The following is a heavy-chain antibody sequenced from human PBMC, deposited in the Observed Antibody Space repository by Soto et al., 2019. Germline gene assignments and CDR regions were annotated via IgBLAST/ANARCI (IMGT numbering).Heavy chain of an antibody. D-gene: IGHD6-19*01. Sequence: GASVKVSCKASGGTFSSYAISWVRQAPGQGLEWMGGITPIFGTANYAQKFQGRVTITADESTSTAYMELSSLRSEDTAVYYCAREAAVAGIAGEFDPWGQGTLVTVSS. V-gene: IGHV1-69*13. CDR2: ITPIFGTA. CDR3: AREAAVAGIAGEFDP. J-gene: IGHJ5*02. CDR1: GGTFSSYA.